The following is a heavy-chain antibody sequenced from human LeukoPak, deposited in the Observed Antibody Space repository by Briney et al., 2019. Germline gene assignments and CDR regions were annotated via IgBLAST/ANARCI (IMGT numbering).Heavy chain of an antibody. D-gene: IGHD5-18*01. J-gene: IGHJ4*02. CDR2: IIPIFGTA. Sequence: SVKVSCKASGGTFSSYAICWVRQAPGQGLEWMGGIIPIFGTANYAQKFQGRVTITADGSTSTAYMELSSLRSEDTAVYYCARDPLKRYSYGFFDYWGQGTLVTVSS. CDR3: ARDPLKRYSYGFFDY. V-gene: IGHV1-69*13. CDR1: GGTFSSYA.